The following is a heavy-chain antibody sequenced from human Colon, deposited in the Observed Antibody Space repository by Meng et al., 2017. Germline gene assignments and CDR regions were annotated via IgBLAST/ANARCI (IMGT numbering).Heavy chain of an antibody. CDR3: ARVVGGDQVDY. CDR2: IYHSGIT. D-gene: IGHD3-10*01. Sequence: QVQLQESGPGLVKPSGTLTLTCGVSGDSISSSSWWSWVRQSPGKGLEWIGEIYHSGITNYNPSLKSRVTMSLDTSKNQFSLKLSSVTAADTAVYYCARVVGGDQVDYWGQGTLVTVSS. V-gene: IGHV4-4*02. CDR1: GDSISSSSW. J-gene: IGHJ4*02.